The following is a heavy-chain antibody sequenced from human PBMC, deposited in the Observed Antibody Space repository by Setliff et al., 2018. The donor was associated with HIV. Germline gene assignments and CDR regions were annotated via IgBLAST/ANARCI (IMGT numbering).Heavy chain of an antibody. V-gene: IGHV1-2*04. D-gene: IGHD3-16*01. Sequence: ASVKVSCKASGYTFTDYYLNWVRQAPGQGLEWMGWINPSSGGTNYAQKFKGWVTLTRDTSISTAYMELSRLRPDDTAVYYCARGSRIMITFGGVFQDAFDIWGQGTMVTVSS. CDR3: ARGSRIMITFGGVFQDAFDI. J-gene: IGHJ3*02. CDR2: INPSSGGT. CDR1: GYTFTDYY.